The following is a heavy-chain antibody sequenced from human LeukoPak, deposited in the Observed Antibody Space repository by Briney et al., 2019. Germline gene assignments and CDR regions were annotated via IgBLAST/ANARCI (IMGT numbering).Heavy chain of an antibody. D-gene: IGHD6-13*01. CDR3: ARRKLVPANWFDP. CDR1: GGSFSGYY. V-gene: IGHV4-34*01. J-gene: IGHJ5*02. CDR2: INHSGST. Sequence: PSETLSLTCAVYGGSFSGYYWSWIRQPPGKGREWIWEINHSGSTNYNPSLKSRVTISVDTSKSNFSLKLSSVTAAATAVYYCARRKLVPANWFDPWGQGTLVTVYS.